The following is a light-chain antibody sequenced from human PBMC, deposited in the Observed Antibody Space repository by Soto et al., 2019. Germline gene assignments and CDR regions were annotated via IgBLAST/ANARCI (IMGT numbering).Light chain of an antibody. CDR3: CSYARGSTYV. V-gene: IGLV2-14*01. CDR2: GVS. J-gene: IGLJ1*01. Sequence: QSALTQPASVSGSPGQSITISCTGTATDIDAYNYVSWYLQYPGKAPKLLIYGVSNRPPGASDRFSGSKSDNTASLTISGLQAEDEGDYYCCSYARGSTYVFGTGTKVTVL. CDR1: ATDIDAYNY.